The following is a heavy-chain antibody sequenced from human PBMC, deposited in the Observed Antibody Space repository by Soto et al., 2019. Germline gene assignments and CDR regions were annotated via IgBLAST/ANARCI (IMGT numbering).Heavy chain of an antibody. V-gene: IGHV3-9*01. D-gene: IGHD2-21*02. CDR2: ISANGDNK. CDR1: GFTFYEYA. CDR3: AKDVKWGGMTTIHYFDS. Sequence: GGSLRLSCAASGFTFYEYALTWVRQAPGKGLEWVSGISANGDNKDYADSVKGRFTISRDNAKNSLFLQMNSLRPEDTALYFCAKDVKWGGMTTIHYFDSWGQGTQVTVSS. J-gene: IGHJ4*02.